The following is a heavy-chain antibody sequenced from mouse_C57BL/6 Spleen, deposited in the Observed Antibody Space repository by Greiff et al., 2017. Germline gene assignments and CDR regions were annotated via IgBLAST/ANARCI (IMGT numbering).Heavy chain of an antibody. CDR1: GYAFSSSW. D-gene: IGHD1-2*01. Sequence: QVQLKQSGPELVKPGASVKISCKASGYAFSSSWMNWVKQRPGKGLEWIGRIYPGDGDTNYNGKFKGKATLTADKSSSTAYMQLSSLTSEDSAVYYCARQTAFYYFDDWGQGTTLTVSS. J-gene: IGHJ2*01. CDR3: ARQTAFYYFDD. V-gene: IGHV1-82*01. CDR2: IYPGDGDT.